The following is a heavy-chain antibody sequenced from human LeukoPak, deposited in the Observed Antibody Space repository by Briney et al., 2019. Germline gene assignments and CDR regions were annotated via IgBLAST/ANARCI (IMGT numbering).Heavy chain of an antibody. J-gene: IGHJ6*04. D-gene: IGHD3-22*01. CDR2: IISIFGTA. CDR1: GGTFSSYA. V-gene: IGHV1-69*05. CDR3: AREPDHYYDSSGYYPTRMDV. Sequence: SVKVSCKASGGTFSSYAISWVRQAPGQGLEWMGRIISIFGTANYAQKFQGRVTITTDESTSTAYMELSSLRSEDTAVYYCAREPDHYYDSSGYYPTRMDVWGKGTTVTVSS.